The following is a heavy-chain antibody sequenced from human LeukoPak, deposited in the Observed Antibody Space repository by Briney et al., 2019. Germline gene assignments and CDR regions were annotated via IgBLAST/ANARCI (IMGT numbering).Heavy chain of an antibody. CDR1: GFSFSSYW. CDR2: IKQDGSEK. J-gene: IGHJ4*02. D-gene: IGHD3-22*01. Sequence: GGSLRLSCAASGFSFSSYWMNWVRQAPGKGLEWVANIKQDGSEKNYVDSVKGRFTISRDNAKNSLFLQMNSLRADDTAVYYCARDGPDYYDSSGYYLDYWGQGTLVTVSS. V-gene: IGHV3-7*01. CDR3: ARDGPDYYDSSGYYLDY.